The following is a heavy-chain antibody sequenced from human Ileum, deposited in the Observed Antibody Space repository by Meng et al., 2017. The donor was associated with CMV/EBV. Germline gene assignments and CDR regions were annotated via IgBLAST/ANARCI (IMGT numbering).Heavy chain of an antibody. CDR3: ARNPVTNRRGSHFDY. V-gene: IGHV3-7*01. J-gene: IGHJ4*02. CDR1: GFTFSSYW. Sequence: GGSLRLSCAASGFTFSSYWMSWVRQAPGKGLEWVADIKQDGSENYYVDSVKGRFTISRDNANNSLYLQMNSLRAEDTAVYYCARNPVTNRRGSHFDYWGQGTLVTVSS. D-gene: IGHD4-17*01. CDR2: IKQDGSEN.